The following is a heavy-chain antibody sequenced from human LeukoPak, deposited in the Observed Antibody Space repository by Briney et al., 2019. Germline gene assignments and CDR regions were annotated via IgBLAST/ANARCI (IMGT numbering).Heavy chain of an antibody. J-gene: IGHJ4*02. CDR2: ISGSGVKT. D-gene: IGHD3-9*01. CDR1: GFTFSNYA. Sequence: GGSLRLSCAASGFTFSNYAMNWVRQAPGKGLEWVSGISGSGVKTYYADSVKGRFTISRDNSKNTLYLQMNSLRAEDTAVYYCVLDILTGSPIDYWDQGTLVTVSS. CDR3: VLDILTGSPIDY. V-gene: IGHV3-23*01.